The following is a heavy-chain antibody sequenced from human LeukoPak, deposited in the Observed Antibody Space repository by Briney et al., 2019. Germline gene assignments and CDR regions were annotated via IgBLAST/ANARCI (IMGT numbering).Heavy chain of an antibody. J-gene: IGHJ4*02. V-gene: IGHV3-7*01. CDR1: GFTYTNYW. CDR3: ARDRNPGTAMVSGGLDY. CDR2: IKQDGSVE. Sequence: AGGSLRLSCAASGFTYTNYWMAWVRQAPGKGLQWVASIKQDGSVEYYVDSVKGRFTISRDNAKNSHYLQMNSLTAEDTAVYYCARDRNPGTAMVSGGLDYWGQGTLVTVSS. D-gene: IGHD5-18*01.